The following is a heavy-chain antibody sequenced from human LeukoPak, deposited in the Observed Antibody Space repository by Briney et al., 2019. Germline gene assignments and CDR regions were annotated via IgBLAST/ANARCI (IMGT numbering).Heavy chain of an antibody. Sequence: PSETLSLTCAGYGGSFSGYYWSWIRQPPGKGLEWIGEINHSGSTNYNPSLKSRVTISVDTSKNQFSLKLSSVTAADTAVYYCARSVWGSGSYSGSDYWGQGTLVTVSS. CDR3: ARSVWGSGSYSGSDY. D-gene: IGHD3-10*01. CDR2: INHSGST. V-gene: IGHV4-34*01. CDR1: GGSFSGYY. J-gene: IGHJ4*02.